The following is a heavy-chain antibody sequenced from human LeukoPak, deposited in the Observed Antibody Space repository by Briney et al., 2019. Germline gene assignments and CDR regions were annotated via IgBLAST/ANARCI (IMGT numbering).Heavy chain of an antibody. D-gene: IGHD4-23*01. J-gene: IGHJ4*02. Sequence: ASVKVSCKASGHTFTDYYIHWVRQAPGQGLEWMGWISPGTGGTNYAQNFQGRVTMTRDTSISTAYMELSGLRSDDTALYFCARNYGRTSRYFDYWGQGPLVTVSS. CDR2: ISPGTGGT. CDR1: GHTFTDYY. V-gene: IGHV1-2*02. CDR3: ARNYGRTSRYFDY.